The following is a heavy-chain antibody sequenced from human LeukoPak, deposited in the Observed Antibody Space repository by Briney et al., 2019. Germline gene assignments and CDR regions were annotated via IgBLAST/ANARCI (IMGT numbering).Heavy chain of an antibody. Sequence: SVKVSCKASGGTFSSYAISWVRQAPGQGLEWMGGIIPIFGTANYAQKFQGRVTITADESTSTAYMELSSLRSEDTAVYYCARDQATGYDYGGNWGYWGQGTLVTVSS. CDR3: ARDQATGYDYGGNWGY. J-gene: IGHJ4*02. CDR2: IIPIFGTA. V-gene: IGHV1-69*13. D-gene: IGHD4-23*01. CDR1: GGTFSSYA.